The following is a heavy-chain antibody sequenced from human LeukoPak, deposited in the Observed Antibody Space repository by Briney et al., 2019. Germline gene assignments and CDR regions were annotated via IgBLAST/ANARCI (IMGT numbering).Heavy chain of an antibody. D-gene: IGHD3-10*01. V-gene: IGHV3-66*01. Sequence: GGSLRLSCAASGFTVSSNYMSWVRQAPGKGLVWVSVIYSGGSTYYADSVKGRFTISRDNSKNTLYLQMNSLRAEDTAVYYCARGSMVRGAMGDAFDIWGQGTMVTVSS. CDR2: IYSGGST. J-gene: IGHJ3*02. CDR1: GFTVSSNY. CDR3: ARGSMVRGAMGDAFDI.